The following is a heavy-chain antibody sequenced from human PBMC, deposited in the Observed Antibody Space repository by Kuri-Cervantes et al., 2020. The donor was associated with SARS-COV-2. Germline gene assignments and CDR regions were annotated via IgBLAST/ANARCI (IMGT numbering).Heavy chain of an antibody. V-gene: IGHV3-30-3*01. CDR2: ISYDGSNK. CDR1: GFNFSRTD. Sequence: GGSLRLSCAASGFNFSRTDMHWVRQAPGKGLEWVAVISYDGSNKDYTASGKGRFTISSDNSQNTLYLQMKSLRTEDTALYYCARDRVGVHDSWGQGTLVTVSS. J-gene: IGHJ4*02. CDR3: ARDRVGVHDS. D-gene: IGHD2-21*01.